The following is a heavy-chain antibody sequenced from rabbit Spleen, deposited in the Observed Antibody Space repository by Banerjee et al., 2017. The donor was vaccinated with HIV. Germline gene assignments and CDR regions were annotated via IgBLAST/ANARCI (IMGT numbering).Heavy chain of an antibody. CDR1: GVSFSSGYY. Sequence: QQLVESGGGLVKPGASLTLTCTASGVSFSSGYYMCWVRQAPGKGLEWIACIYAGSSGSTYYASWAKGPFTISKTASTTVTLRMTRLTAADTATYFCARDLAGVIGWNFNLWGPGTLAPS. D-gene: IGHD4-1*01. V-gene: IGHV1S40*01. J-gene: IGHJ4*01. CDR2: IYAGSSGST. CDR3: ARDLAGVIGWNFNL.